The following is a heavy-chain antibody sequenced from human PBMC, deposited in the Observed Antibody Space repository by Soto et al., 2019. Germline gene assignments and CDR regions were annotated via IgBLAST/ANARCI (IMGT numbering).Heavy chain of an antibody. J-gene: IGHJ6*03. D-gene: IGHD3-3*01. CDR2: IRSKPNNYAT. CDR1: GFTFSGSA. V-gene: IGHV3-73*01. Sequence: EVQLVESGGGLVQPGGSLKLSCAASGFTFSGSAMHWVRQASGKGLEWVGRIRSKPNNYATASGASVKGRFTISRDDSKNTAYLQMNSLTTEDTAVYYCSRQASDFWSGKPQYYMDVWGKGTTVTVSS. CDR3: SRQASDFWSGKPQYYMDV.